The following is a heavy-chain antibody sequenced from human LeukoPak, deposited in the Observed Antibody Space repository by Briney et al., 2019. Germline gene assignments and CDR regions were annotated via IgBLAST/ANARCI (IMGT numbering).Heavy chain of an antibody. CDR3: ARGYTYYDFWSGSYYYYMDV. V-gene: IGHV4-59*01. CDR2: IYYSGST. CDR1: GGSISGYY. Sequence: SETLSLTCTVSGGSISGYYWSWIRQPPGKGLEWIGYIYYSGSTNYNPSLKSRVTISVDTSKNQFSLKLSSVTAADTAVYYCARGYTYYDFWSGSYYYYMDVWGKGTTVTVSS. J-gene: IGHJ6*03. D-gene: IGHD3-3*01.